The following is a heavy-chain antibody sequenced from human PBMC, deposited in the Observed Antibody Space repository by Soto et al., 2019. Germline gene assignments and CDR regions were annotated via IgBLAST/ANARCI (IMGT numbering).Heavy chain of an antibody. J-gene: IGHJ4*02. CDR2: IYYSGST. CDR3: ARDGGSGPYYFDY. V-gene: IGHV4-39*07. CDR1: GGSISSGGYS. Sequence: PSETLSLTCAVSGGSISSGGYSWGWIRQPPGKGLEWIGSIYYSGSTYYNPSLKSRVTISVDTSKNQFSLKLSSVTAADTAVYYCARDGGSGPYYFDYWGQGTLVTVSS. D-gene: IGHD6-19*01.